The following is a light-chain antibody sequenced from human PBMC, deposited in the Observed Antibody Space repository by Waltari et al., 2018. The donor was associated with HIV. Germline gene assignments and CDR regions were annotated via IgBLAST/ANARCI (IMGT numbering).Light chain of an antibody. Sequence: QLVLTQSPSASASLGASVKLTCTLSSGHSNYAIAWHQQQPGKGPRYLMKVKSDGSNIKGDRSPGRVVGSSTWTVRYRTSTSLQSEDEADYYCQTWGTGIQGVFGGVTRLTVL. J-gene: IGLJ3*02. CDR1: SGHSNYA. CDR3: QTWGTGIQGV. CDR2: VKSDGSN. V-gene: IGLV4-69*02.